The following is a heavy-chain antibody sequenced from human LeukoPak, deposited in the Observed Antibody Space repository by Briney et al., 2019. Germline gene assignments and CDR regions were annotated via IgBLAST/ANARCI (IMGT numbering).Heavy chain of an antibody. CDR3: ARHGGLDYWYFDL. Sequence: SETLSLTCTVSGGSISSYYWSWIRQPPGKGLEWIGYIYYSGSTNYNPPLKSRVTISVDTSKNQFSLKLSSVTAADTAVYYCARHGGLDYWYFDLWGRGTLVTVSS. D-gene: IGHD3-16*01. CDR2: IYYSGST. V-gene: IGHV4-59*08. J-gene: IGHJ2*01. CDR1: GGSISSYY.